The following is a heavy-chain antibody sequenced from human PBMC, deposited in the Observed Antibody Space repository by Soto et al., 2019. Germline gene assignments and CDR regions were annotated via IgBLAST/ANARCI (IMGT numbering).Heavy chain of an antibody. CDR2: INHSGST. CDR1: GGSFSGYY. J-gene: IGHJ3*02. D-gene: IGHD3-16*02. Sequence: SETLSLTCAVYGGSFSGYYWSWIRQPPGKGLEWIGEINHSGSTNYNPSLKSRVTISVDTSKNQFSLKLSSVTAADTAVYYCARYPYDYIWGSYRSGAFDIWGQGTMVTVSS. CDR3: ARYPYDYIWGSYRSGAFDI. V-gene: IGHV4-34*01.